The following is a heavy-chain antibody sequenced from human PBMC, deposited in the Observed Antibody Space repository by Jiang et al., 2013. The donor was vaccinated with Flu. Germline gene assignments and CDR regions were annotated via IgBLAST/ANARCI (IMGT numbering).Heavy chain of an antibody. D-gene: IGHD4-17*01. CDR2: IYYSGST. CDR3: ARAYGGYSAGYKSYFDY. V-gene: IGHV4-59*01. J-gene: IGHJ4*02. Sequence: GSGLVKPSETLSLTCTVSGGSISGYYWTWIRQPPGKGLEWMGYIYYSGSTNCDPSLKSRLTISVDTSKNQFSLKLSSVTAADTAVYYCARAYGGYSAGYKSYFDYWGQGTLVTVSS. CDR1: GGSISGYY.